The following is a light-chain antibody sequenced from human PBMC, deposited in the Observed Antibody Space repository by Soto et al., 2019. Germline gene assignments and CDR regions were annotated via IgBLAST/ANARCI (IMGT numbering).Light chain of an antibody. CDR3: QQSYSNPFT. Sequence: DIQMTQSPSSLSASVGDRVTIICRASPTISNYLNWYQQKPGKAPKVLIYGATRLLSGVPSRFSGSGVGTDFTLTISSLQPEDFATYYCQQSYSNPFTFGPGTKVEIK. J-gene: IGKJ3*01. CDR1: PTISNY. V-gene: IGKV1-39*01. CDR2: GAT.